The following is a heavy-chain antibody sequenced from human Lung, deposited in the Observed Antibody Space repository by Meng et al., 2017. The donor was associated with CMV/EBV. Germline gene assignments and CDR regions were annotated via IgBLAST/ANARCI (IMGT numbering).Heavy chain of an antibody. D-gene: IGHD2-2*01. CDR3: ARIPAAIGGYYYYGMDV. CDR2: IFSNDEK. J-gene: IGHJ6*02. Sequence: SGPTLVKPTETLTLTCTVSGFSPSNARMGVSWIRQPPGKALERLAHIFSNDEKSYSTSLKSRLTISKDTSKSQVVLTMTNMDPVDTATYYCARIPAAIGGYYYYGMDVWGQGTTVTVSS. CDR1: GFSPSNARMG. V-gene: IGHV2-26*01.